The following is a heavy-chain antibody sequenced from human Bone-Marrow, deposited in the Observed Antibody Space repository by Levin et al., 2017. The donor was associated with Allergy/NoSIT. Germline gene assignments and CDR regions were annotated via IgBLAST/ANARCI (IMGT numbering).Heavy chain of an antibody. CDR3: ARGEGETEARPDWWSD. CDR1: GYTFTDYL. V-gene: IGHV1-2*06. CDR2: INPNSGDT. D-gene: IGHD2-8*02. Sequence: GESLKISCKTSGYTFTDYLIHWVRQAPGQGLEWVGRINPNSGDTQFAQRFRGRVTLTRDTPLSTVYMELISLRSDDTAVYYCARGEGETEARPDWWSDWGQGTLVSISS. J-gene: IGHJ4*02.